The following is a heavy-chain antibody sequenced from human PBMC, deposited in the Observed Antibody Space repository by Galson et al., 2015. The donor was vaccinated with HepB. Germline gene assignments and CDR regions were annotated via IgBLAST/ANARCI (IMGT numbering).Heavy chain of an antibody. Sequence: PALVKPTQTLTLTCTFSGFSLSTSGMRVSWIRQPPGKALEWLARLDWDDDEFYSTSLKTRLTISKDTSKNQVVLTMTNMDPVDTATYYCARIHSSGWIDYWGQGTLVTVSS. J-gene: IGHJ4*02. V-gene: IGHV2-70*04. CDR3: ARIHSSGWIDY. D-gene: IGHD6-19*01. CDR2: LDWDDDE. CDR1: GFSLSTSGMR.